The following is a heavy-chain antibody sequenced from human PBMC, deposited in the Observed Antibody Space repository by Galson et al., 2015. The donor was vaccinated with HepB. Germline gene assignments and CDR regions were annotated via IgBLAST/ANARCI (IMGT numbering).Heavy chain of an antibody. J-gene: IGHJ5*02. D-gene: IGHD2-2*01. Sequence: SLRLSCAASGFTFSSYVMTWVRQAPGKGLEWVSGISGSGDSTYYANSVKGRFTVSRDNSKNTLDLQMNSLRVEDTALYYCAKVMSSSTWSWFDPWGQGTLVTVSS. CDR2: ISGSGDST. V-gene: IGHV3-23*01. CDR1: GFTFSSYV. CDR3: AKVMSSSTWSWFDP.